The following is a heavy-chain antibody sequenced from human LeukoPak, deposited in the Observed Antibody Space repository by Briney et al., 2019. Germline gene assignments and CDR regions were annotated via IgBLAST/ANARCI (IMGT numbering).Heavy chain of an antibody. CDR3: ARDSANYYDSSTFDY. J-gene: IGHJ4*02. CDR1: GYTFTSYG. V-gene: IGHV1-18*01. Sequence: GASVKVSCKASGYTFTSYGISWVRQAPGQGLEWMGWISGYNGNTKNAQKLQGRVTMTTDTSTSTAYMELSSLRSEDTAVYYCARDSANYYDSSTFDYWGQGTLVTVSS. D-gene: IGHD3-22*01. CDR2: ISGYNGNT.